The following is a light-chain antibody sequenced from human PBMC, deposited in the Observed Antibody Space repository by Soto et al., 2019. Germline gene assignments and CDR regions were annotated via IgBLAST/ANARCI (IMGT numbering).Light chain of an antibody. J-gene: IGKJ2*01. CDR2: AAS. CDR3: QQSYSTPPYT. V-gene: IGKV1-39*01. Sequence: DIQMTQSPSSLSASVGDRVTITCRASQSISSYLNWYQQKPGKAPKLLIYAASSLQSGVPSRFSGSGSGTALTLTINSLQPEDFATYYCQQSYSTPPYTFGQGTKLEIK. CDR1: QSISSY.